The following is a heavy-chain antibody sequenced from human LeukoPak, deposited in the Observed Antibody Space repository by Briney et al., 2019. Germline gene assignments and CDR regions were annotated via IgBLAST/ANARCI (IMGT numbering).Heavy chain of an antibody. Sequence: SETLSLTCAVSGVSISPYYWAWIRQPPGKGLEWIGYIHTSGSNNHYPPLMSRVTISVEKTKNHFSPRLTSVTAADTAVVYCSRLSAVVEVGAFVPSGEGKMVTVSS. CDR1: GVSISPYY. D-gene: IGHD2-21*01. V-gene: IGHV4-4*09. J-gene: IGHJ3*01. CDR3: SRLSAVVEVGAFVP. CDR2: IHTSGSN.